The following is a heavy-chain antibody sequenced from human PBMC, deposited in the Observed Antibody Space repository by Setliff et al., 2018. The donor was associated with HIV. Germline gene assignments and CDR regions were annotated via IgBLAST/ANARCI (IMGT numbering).Heavy chain of an antibody. V-gene: IGHV3-23*01. D-gene: IGHD1-26*01. Sequence: GGSLRLSCAPSGFTFGSYAMSWVRQAPGKGLGWVSVISGSGDSTSYADSLKGRFTISRDNSKNTLYLHLNSLRAEDTALYYCAKDLGRVDWFDPWGQGTLVTAPQ. CDR2: ISGSGDST. J-gene: IGHJ5*02. CDR1: GFTFGSYA. CDR3: AKDLGRVDWFDP.